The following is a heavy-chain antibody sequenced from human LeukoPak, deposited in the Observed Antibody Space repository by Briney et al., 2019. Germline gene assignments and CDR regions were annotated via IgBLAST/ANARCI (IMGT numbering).Heavy chain of an antibody. D-gene: IGHD3-3*01. CDR2: ISGSGGST. V-gene: IGHV3-23*01. J-gene: IGHJ4*02. CDR3: AKAHLLEWLLNY. CDR1: GFTFSSYA. Sequence: GGSLRLSCAASGFTFSSYAMSWVRQAPGKGLEWVSAISGSGGSTYYADSAKGRFTISRDNSKNTLYLQMNSLRAEDTAVYYCAKAHLLEWLLNYWGQGTLVTVSS.